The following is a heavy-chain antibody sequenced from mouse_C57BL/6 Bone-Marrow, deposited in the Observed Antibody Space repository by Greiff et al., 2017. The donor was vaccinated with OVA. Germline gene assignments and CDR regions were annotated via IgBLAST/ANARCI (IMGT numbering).Heavy chain of an antibody. CDR1: GYTFTSYG. V-gene: IGHV1-81*01. Sequence: QVQLKESGAELARPGASVKLSCKASGYTFTSYGISWVKQRTGQGVEWIGEIYPRSGNTYYNEKFKGKATLTADKSSSTAYMELRSLTSEDSAVYFCARHDFDYWGQGTTLTVSS. CDR3: ARHDFDY. CDR2: IYPRSGNT. J-gene: IGHJ2*01.